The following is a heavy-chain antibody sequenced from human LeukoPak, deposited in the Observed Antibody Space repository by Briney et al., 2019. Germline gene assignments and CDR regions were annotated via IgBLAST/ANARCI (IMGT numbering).Heavy chain of an antibody. V-gene: IGHV3-30*18. CDR2: ISYDGSNK. D-gene: IGHD2-15*01. CDR1: GFTFSSYS. J-gene: IGHJ3*02. Sequence: GRSLRLSCAASGFTFSSYSMHWVRQAPGKGLEWVAVISYDGSNKYYADSVKGRFTISRDNSKNTLYLQMNSLRAEDTAVYYCAKCSGGSCYSGAFDIWGQGTMVTVSS. CDR3: AKCSGGSCYSGAFDI.